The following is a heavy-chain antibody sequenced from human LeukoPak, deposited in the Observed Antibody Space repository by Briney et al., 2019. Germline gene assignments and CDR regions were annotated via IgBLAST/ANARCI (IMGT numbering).Heavy chain of an antibody. Sequence: PGRSLRLSCAASGFTFSSYGVHWVRQAPGKGLEWVAVIWYDGSNKYYADSVKGRFTISRDNSKNTLYLQMNSLRAEDTAVYYCARPYDSSGYYYFDYWGQGTLVTVSS. CDR1: GFTFSSYG. J-gene: IGHJ4*02. CDR2: IWYDGSNK. V-gene: IGHV3-33*01. D-gene: IGHD3-22*01. CDR3: ARPYDSSGYYYFDY.